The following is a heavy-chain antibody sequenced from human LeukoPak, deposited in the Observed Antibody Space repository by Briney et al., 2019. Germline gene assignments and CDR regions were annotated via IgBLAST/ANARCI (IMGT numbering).Heavy chain of an antibody. Sequence: GGSLRLSCAASGFTFSDYYMSWIRQAPGKGLEWVSYISSSGSTIYYADSVKGRFTISRDNAKNSLYLQMNSLRAEDTAVYYCAKAHDDYYYYGMDVWGQGTTVTVSS. CDR1: GFTFSDYY. J-gene: IGHJ6*02. CDR3: AKAHDDYYYYGMDV. V-gene: IGHV3-11*01. CDR2: ISSSGSTI. D-gene: IGHD3-3*01.